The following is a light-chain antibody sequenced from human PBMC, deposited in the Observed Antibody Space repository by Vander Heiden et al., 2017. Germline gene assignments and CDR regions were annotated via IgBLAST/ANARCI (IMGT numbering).Light chain of an antibody. CDR2: ATR. CDR1: TGAVTGDHY. CDR3: LLYYGDIVI. J-gene: IGLJ2*01. V-gene: IGLV7-46*01. Sequence: QAVVTQEPSLTVSPGGTVTPTCGSSTGAVTGDHYPHWSQQKPGQAPTTLIYATRNKHSWTPARFSGSLLGGKAALTLSGAQPEDEAEYYCLLYYGDIVIFGGGTTLTVL.